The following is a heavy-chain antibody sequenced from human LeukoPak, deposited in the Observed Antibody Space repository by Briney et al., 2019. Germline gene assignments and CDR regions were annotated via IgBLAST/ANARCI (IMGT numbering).Heavy chain of an antibody. J-gene: IGHJ6*02. CDR1: GFTFNSYS. D-gene: IGHD6-6*01. CDR3: VKGSSRSGMDV. Sequence: GGSLRLSCAASGFTFNSYSMNWVRQAPGKGLEWVSSISSSSSYIYYADSVKGRFTISRDNAKNSLYLQMNSLRAEDTAVYYCVKGSSRSGMDVWGQGTTVTVSS. CDR2: ISSSSSYI. V-gene: IGHV3-21*01.